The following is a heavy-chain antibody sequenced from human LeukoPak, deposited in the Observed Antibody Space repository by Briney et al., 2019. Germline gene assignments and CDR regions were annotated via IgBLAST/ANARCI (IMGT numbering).Heavy chain of an antibody. D-gene: IGHD2-2*01. V-gene: IGHV3-7*01. Sequence: PGGSLRLSCAASGFTFSSYWMSWVRQAPGKGLEWVANIKQDGSEKYYVDSVKGRFTISRDNAKNSLYLQMSSLRAEDTAVYYCARKPRYCSSTSCVDNWGQGTLVTVSS. CDR1: GFTFSSYW. J-gene: IGHJ4*02. CDR2: IKQDGSEK. CDR3: ARKPRYCSSTSCVDN.